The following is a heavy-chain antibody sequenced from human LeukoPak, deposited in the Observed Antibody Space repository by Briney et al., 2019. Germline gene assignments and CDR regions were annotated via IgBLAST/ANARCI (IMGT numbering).Heavy chain of an antibody. CDR1: GFTFSSYS. V-gene: IGHV3-21*01. Sequence: PGGSLRLSCAASGFTFSSYSMNWVRQAPGKGLEWVSSISSSNIYYADSVKGRFTISRDNAKNSLYLQMNSLRAEDTAVHYCAREGHGDFSFDYWGQGTLVTVSS. CDR2: ISSSNI. J-gene: IGHJ4*02. CDR3: AREGHGDFSFDY. D-gene: IGHD4-17*01.